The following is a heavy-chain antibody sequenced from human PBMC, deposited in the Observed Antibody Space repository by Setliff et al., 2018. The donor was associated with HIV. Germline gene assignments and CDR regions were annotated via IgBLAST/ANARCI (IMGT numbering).Heavy chain of an antibody. CDR3: ASQFGAYDSSGYEHDAFNI. J-gene: IGHJ3*02. V-gene: IGHV1-2*06. D-gene: IGHD3-22*01. Sequence: ASVKVSCKASGYTFSDYYIHWVRQAPGQGFEWMGRINPNTGGTKFAQKFQGSVTMTRDTSISTAYMELRRLRSDDTAVYHCASQFGAYDSSGYEHDAFNIWGQGTMVTVSS. CDR1: GYTFSDYY. CDR2: INPNTGGT.